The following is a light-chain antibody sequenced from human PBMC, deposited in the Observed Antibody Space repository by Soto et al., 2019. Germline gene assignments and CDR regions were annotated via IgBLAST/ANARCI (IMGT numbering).Light chain of an antibody. CDR2: DSS. CDR1: QRVRNQ. V-gene: IGKV3-11*01. Sequence: EIVLTQSPATLSLSPGERATLSCRASQRVRNQLAWYQQKPGQAPRLLIYDSSNRATGIPGRFRDSWSGTDFTLTIRSLEPEDFAVYYCQQRSNWPCTFDQGTKVEIK. CDR3: QQRSNWPCT. J-gene: IGKJ1*01.